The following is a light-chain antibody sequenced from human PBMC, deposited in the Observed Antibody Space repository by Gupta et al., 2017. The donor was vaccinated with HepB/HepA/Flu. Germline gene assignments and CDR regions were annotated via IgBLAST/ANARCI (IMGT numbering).Light chain of an antibody. CDR2: DAS. J-gene: IGKJ5*01. CDR3: QQNNNWPPIT. CDR1: QSVSSN. V-gene: IGKV3-15*01. Sequence: EIVMTQSPATLSVSPGERVTLSCRASQSVSSNLAWYQQKPGQAPRLLIYDASTRDTGIPARFSGSGCGTEFTLTISSRQSEDFAVYYCQQNNNWPPITFGQGTQLEIK.